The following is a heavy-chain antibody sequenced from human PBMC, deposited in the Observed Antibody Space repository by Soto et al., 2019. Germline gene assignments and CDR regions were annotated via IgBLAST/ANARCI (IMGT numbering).Heavy chain of an antibody. V-gene: IGHV1-18*01. CDR2: ISAYNGNT. D-gene: IGHD2-15*01. CDR3: AREATYCSGGSCYSTRAFDI. Sequence: ASVKVSCKASGYTFTSYGISWVRQAPGQGLEWMGWISAYNGNTNCAQKLQGRVTMTTDTSTSTAYMELRSLRSDDTAVYYCAREATYCSGGSCYSTRAFDIWGQGTMVTVSS. CDR1: GYTFTSYG. J-gene: IGHJ3*02.